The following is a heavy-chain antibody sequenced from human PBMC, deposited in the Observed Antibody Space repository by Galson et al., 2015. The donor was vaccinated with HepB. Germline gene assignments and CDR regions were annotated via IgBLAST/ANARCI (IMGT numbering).Heavy chain of an antibody. Sequence: SVKVSCKASGYTFTTYAIHWVRQAPGQGLEWMGWISSANGNTEYSQKFQGRVTITRDTSASIAYMELRSLSSEDTAVYYCAQSIPGDYYYGLDVWGQGTTVTVSS. D-gene: IGHD3-10*01. CDR2: ISSANGNT. CDR1: GYTFTTYA. CDR3: AQSIPGDYYYGLDV. J-gene: IGHJ6*02. V-gene: IGHV1-3*01.